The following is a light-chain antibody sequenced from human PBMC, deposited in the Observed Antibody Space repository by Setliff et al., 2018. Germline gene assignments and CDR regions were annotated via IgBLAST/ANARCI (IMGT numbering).Light chain of an antibody. CDR2: RNN. J-gene: IGLJ1*01. CDR3: AAWDDSLNGEV. Sequence: QSALTQPPSASGTPGQRVTISCSGSSSNIGSNTVNWYQQLPGTAPTLLIYRNNQRPSGVPDRFSGSKSGTSASLAISRLQSEDEADYYCAAWDDSLNGEVFGTGTKVTVL. CDR1: SSNIGSNT. V-gene: IGLV1-44*01.